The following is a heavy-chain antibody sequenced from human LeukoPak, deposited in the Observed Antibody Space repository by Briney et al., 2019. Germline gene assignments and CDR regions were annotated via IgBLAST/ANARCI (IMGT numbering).Heavy chain of an antibody. J-gene: IGHJ4*02. V-gene: IGHV4-34*01. CDR2: INHSGST. CDR1: GGSFSGYY. Sequence: SETLSLTCAVYGGSFSGYYWSWLRQPPGRGLEWIGEINHSGSTNYNPSLKSRVTISVDTSKNQFSLKLSSVTAADTAVYYCAREDRGQLVLHSVEDYWGQGTLVTVSS. D-gene: IGHD6-13*01. CDR3: AREDRGQLVLHSVEDY.